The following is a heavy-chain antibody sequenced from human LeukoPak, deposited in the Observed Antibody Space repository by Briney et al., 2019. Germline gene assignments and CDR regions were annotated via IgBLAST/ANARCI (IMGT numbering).Heavy chain of an antibody. J-gene: IGHJ5*02. Sequence: SQTLSLTCTVSGASISGGYYYWSWIRQHPGKGLEWIGYISYSGSTSYNPSLKSRITMSVDTSKSHFSLKLSSVTAADTAVYYCARELTLGGVIPWFDPWGQGTLVTVSS. V-gene: IGHV4-31*03. CDR3: ARELTLGGVIPWFDP. CDR1: GASISGGYYY. D-gene: IGHD3-16*01. CDR2: ISYSGST.